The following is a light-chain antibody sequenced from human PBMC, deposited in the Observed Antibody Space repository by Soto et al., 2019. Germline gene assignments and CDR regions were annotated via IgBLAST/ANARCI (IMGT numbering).Light chain of an antibody. J-gene: IGKJ4*01. CDR1: QDINNY. CDR3: QQYDSLAQCT. Sequence: DIQMTQSPSSLSASVGDRVTITCQASQDINNYLNWYQQKPGKAPKLLIYGASNLETGVPPRFSGGGSGTDFTFTITGLQPEDFATYYCQQYDSLAQCTFGGGTKVEIE. V-gene: IGKV1-33*01. CDR2: GAS.